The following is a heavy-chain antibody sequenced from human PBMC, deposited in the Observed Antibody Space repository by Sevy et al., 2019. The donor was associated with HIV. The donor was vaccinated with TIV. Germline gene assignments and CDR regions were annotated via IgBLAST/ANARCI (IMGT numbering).Heavy chain of an antibody. D-gene: IGHD6-13*01. CDR1: ASTFSNYD. CDR3: STEVYSSTWYNDAFGI. J-gene: IGHJ3*02. CDR2: IRYDGSNK. V-gene: IGHV3-30*02. Sequence: GGSLRLSCAASASTFSNYDMHWVRQAPGKGLEWVAFIRYDGSNKYYADSVKGRFTISRDNSKNTLYVQMNSLRAEDTAVYYCSTEVYSSTWYNDAFGIWGQGTMVTVSS.